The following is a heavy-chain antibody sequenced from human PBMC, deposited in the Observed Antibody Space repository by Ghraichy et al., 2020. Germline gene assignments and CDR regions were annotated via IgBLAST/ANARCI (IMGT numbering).Heavy chain of an antibody. CDR1: GFTFSSYG. J-gene: IGHJ4*02. CDR2: IWYDGSNK. V-gene: IGHV3-33*01. D-gene: IGHD1-26*01. Sequence: GESLNISCAASGFTFSSYGMHWVRQAPGKGLEWVAVIWYDGSNKYYADSVKGRFTISRDNSKNTLYLQMNSLRAEDTAVYYCARDGVGATAEIDYWGQGTLVTVSS. CDR3: ARDGVGATAEIDY.